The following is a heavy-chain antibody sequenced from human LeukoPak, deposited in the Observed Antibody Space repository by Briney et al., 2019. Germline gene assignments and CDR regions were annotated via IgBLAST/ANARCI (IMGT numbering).Heavy chain of an antibody. Sequence: GGSLKLSCAASGFTFSGSAMHWVRQASGTGLEWVGRIRSKANSYATAYAASVKGRFTISRDDSKNTAYLQMNSLKTEDTAVYYCTRGYQLPGFDYWGQGTLVTVSS. CDR2: IRSKANSYAT. CDR1: GFTFSGSA. CDR3: TRGYQLPGFDY. J-gene: IGHJ4*02. V-gene: IGHV3-73*01. D-gene: IGHD2-2*01.